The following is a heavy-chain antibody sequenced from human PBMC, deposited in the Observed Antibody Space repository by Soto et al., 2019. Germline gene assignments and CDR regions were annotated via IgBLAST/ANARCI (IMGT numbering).Heavy chain of an antibody. CDR3: ARTLRPAARGQNYYYYGMDV. CDR2: IYYSGGT. D-gene: IGHD2-2*01. V-gene: IGHV4-59*01. J-gene: IGHJ6*02. CDR1: GGSISSYY. Sequence: SETLSLTCTVSGGSISSYYWSWIRQPPGKGLEWIGYIYYSGGTNYNPSLKSRVTISVDTSKNQFSLKLSSVTAADTAVYYCARTLRPAARGQNYYYYGMDVWGQGTTVTVSS.